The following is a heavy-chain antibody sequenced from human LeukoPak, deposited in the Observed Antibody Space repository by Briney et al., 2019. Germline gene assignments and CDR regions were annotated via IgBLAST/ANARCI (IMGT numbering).Heavy chain of an antibody. CDR2: IYSGGST. CDR1: GFTVSSNY. D-gene: IGHD3-16*01. Sequence: GGSLRLSCAASGFTVSSNYMSWVRQAPGKGLEWVSVIYSGGSTYYADSVKGRFTISRDNSKNTLYLQMNSLRVEDTAVYYCVCLGLGGLSLDWGQGTLVTVSS. V-gene: IGHV3-66*01. CDR3: VCLGLGGLSLD. J-gene: IGHJ4*02.